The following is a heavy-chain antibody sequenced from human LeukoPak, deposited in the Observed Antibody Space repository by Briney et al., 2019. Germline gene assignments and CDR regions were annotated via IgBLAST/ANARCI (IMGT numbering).Heavy chain of an antibody. Sequence: ASVKVSCRASGGTFSSYAISWVRQAPGQGLEWMGGIIPIFGTANYAQKFQGRVTITADESTSTAYMELSSLRSEDTAVYYCARESISHSSSFRSNNWFDPWGQGTLVTVSS. J-gene: IGHJ5*02. CDR1: GGTFSSYA. V-gene: IGHV1-69*13. CDR3: ARESISHSSSFRSNNWFDP. CDR2: IIPIFGTA. D-gene: IGHD6-6*01.